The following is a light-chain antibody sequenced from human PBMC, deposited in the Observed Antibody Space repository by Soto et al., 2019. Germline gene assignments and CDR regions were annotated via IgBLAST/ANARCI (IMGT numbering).Light chain of an antibody. CDR2: GTS. CDR3: HYNDYSWT. Sequence: DIHMTQSPSTLSASVGDRVTITCRASQSISIWLAWYQQKPGRAPNLLIYGTSSLESGVPSRFSGSGSGTEFTLTISSLQPDDFATYYCHYNDYSWTFGQGTKVEIK. CDR1: QSISIW. V-gene: IGKV1-5*03. J-gene: IGKJ1*01.